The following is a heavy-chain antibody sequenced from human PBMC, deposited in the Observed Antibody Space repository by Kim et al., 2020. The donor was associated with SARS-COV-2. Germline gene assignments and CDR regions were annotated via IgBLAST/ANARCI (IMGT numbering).Heavy chain of an antibody. Sequence: GGSLRLSCVGSRFTFSSFGMYWVRQAPGKGLEWVAAISSDGVYEHYAGSVKGRFTISRDNSMNTVSLQMDSLRVEDTALYYCAKRLDPSGGLDVWGQGTTVTVSS. CDR3: AKRLDPSGGLDV. V-gene: IGHV3-30*18. J-gene: IGHJ6*02. CDR1: RFTFSSFG. CDR2: ISSDGVYE. D-gene: IGHD1-26*01.